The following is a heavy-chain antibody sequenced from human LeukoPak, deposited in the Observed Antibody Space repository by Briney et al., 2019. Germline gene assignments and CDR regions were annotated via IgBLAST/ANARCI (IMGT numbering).Heavy chain of an antibody. CDR2: ISSSSSYI. CDR3: ARDNTSGGSGSYYLLFDY. J-gene: IGHJ4*02. V-gene: IGHV3-21*01. CDR1: GFTFSSYS. Sequence: GGSLRLSCAASGFTFSSYSMNWVRQAPGKGLEWVSSISSSSSYIYYADSVKGRFTISRDNAKNSLYLQMNSLRAEDTAVYYCARDNTSGGSGSYYLLFDYWGQGTLVTVSS. D-gene: IGHD3-10*01.